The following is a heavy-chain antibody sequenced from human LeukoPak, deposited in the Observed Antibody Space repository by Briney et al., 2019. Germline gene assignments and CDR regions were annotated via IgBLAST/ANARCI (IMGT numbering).Heavy chain of an antibody. Sequence: SETLSLTCTVSGGSISSYYWSWIRQPAGKGLEWIRRIYTSGSTNYNPSLKSRVTMSVDTSKNQFSLKLSSVTAADTAVYYCARAGFGVVIGYFDYWGQGTLVTVSS. V-gene: IGHV4-4*07. CDR2: IYTSGST. J-gene: IGHJ4*02. D-gene: IGHD3-3*01. CDR3: ARAGFGVVIGYFDY. CDR1: GGSISSYY.